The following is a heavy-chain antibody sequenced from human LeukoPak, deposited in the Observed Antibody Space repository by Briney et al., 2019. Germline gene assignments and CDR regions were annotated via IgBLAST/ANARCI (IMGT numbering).Heavy chain of an antibody. CDR3: ARDSSSWYVSEH. CDR2: IKQDGSEK. Sequence: PGGFLRLSCEASGFTFSSHWMSWVRQAPGKGLEWVANIKQDGSEKFYVDSVKGRFTISRDNAKNSLYLQMNSLRAEDTALYHCARDSSSWYVSEHWGQGTLVTVSS. CDR1: GFTFSSHW. V-gene: IGHV3-7*03. D-gene: IGHD6-13*01. J-gene: IGHJ1*01.